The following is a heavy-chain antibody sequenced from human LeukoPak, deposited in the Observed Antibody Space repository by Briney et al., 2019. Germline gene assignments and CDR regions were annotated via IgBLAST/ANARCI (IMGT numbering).Heavy chain of an antibody. CDR1: GFTFSSYG. J-gene: IGHJ4*02. V-gene: IGHV3-23*01. CDR3: AKAGVSSSWYYFDY. CDR2: ISGRGANT. D-gene: IGHD6-13*01. Sequence: GGSLRLSCAASGFTFSSYGMSWVRQAPGKGLEWVAGISGRGANTFYTDSVKGRFTISRDNSKNTLYLQMNSLRAEDTAVYYCAKAGVSSSWYYFDYWGKGTLVTVSS.